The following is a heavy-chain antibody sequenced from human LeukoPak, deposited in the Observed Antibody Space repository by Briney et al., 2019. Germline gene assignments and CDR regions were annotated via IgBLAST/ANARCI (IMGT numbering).Heavy chain of an antibody. V-gene: IGHV3-21*01. Sequence: GGSLRPSCAASGFTFSSYSMTWVRQAPGKGLEWVSSISSSSYIYYADSVKGRFTISRDNAKNSLYLQMNSLRAEDTAVYYCARDGDYYDSSGYYPDAFDIWGQGTMVTVSS. CDR2: ISSSSYI. J-gene: IGHJ3*02. CDR1: GFTFSSYS. D-gene: IGHD3-22*01. CDR3: ARDGDYYDSSGYYPDAFDI.